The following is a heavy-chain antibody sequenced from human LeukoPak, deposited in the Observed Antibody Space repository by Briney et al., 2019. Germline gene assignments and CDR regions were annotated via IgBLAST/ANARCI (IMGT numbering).Heavy chain of an antibody. CDR3: AKRHYDFWSGYQNQMYYFDY. Sequence: GGSLRLSCAASGLTLSKAWMSWVRQAPGKGLEWVSAISGSGGSTYYADSVKGRFTISRDNSKNTLYLQMNSLRAEDTAVYYCAKRHYDFWSGYQNQMYYFDYWGQGTLVTVSS. D-gene: IGHD3-3*01. V-gene: IGHV3-23*01. CDR1: GLTLSKAW. CDR2: ISGSGGST. J-gene: IGHJ4*02.